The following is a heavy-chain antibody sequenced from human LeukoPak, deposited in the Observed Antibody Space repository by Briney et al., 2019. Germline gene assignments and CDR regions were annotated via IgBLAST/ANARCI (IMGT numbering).Heavy chain of an antibody. J-gene: IGHJ6*02. Sequence: GASVKVSCKASGYTFTSYDINWVRQATGQGLEWMGWMNPNSGNTGYAQKFQGRVTMTRNTSISTAYMELSSLRSEDTAVYYCARGPGFGEPIYYYYGMDVWGQGTTVTVSS. D-gene: IGHD3-10*01. CDR2: MNPNSGNT. CDR1: GYTFTSYD. V-gene: IGHV1-8*01. CDR3: ARGPGFGEPIYYYYGMDV.